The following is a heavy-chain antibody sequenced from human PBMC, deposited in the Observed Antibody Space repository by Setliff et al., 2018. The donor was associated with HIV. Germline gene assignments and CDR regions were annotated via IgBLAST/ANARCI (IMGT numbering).Heavy chain of an antibody. CDR1: GFTFGEYA. CDR2: IRGKAYGETA. D-gene: IGHD6-19*01. V-gene: IGHV3-49*04. CDR3: ARXVPAVTGYHFDY. Sequence: GGSLRLSCTASGFTFGEYAVSWVRQAPGKGLEWVGFIRGKAYGETADFAASLKGRFTISRDDSXSIAYLQMNXLKTEDTAVXYCARXVPAVTGYHFDYWGQGTLVTVSS. J-gene: IGHJ4*02.